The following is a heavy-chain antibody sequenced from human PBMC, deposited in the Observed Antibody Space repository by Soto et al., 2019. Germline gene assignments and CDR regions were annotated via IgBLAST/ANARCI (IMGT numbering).Heavy chain of an antibody. D-gene: IGHD7-27*01. CDR2: IRSKAYGGTT. CDR3: TRDPDWGSPNLAPVYYFDY. Sequence: GGSLRLSCTASGFTFGDYAMSWFRQAPGKGLEWVGFIRSKAYGGTTEYAASVKGRFTISRDDSKSIAYLQMNSLKTEDTAVYYCTRDPDWGSPNLAPVYYFDYWGQGTLVTVSS. CDR1: GFTFGDYA. J-gene: IGHJ4*02. V-gene: IGHV3-49*03.